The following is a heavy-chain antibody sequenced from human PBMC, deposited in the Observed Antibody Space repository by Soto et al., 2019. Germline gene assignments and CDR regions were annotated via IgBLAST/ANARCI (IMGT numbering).Heavy chain of an antibody. CDR2: MDQDGSET. Sequence: EVQLVESGGGLVQPGGSLRLSCAASGFTFSTYWMTWVRQPPGKGLEWVANMDQDGSETYYVDSVRGRFTVSRDNAKISLYLQMNSLRVEDTAVYYCVCGGNFFIYWGQGTLVTVSP. CDR1: GFTFSTYW. V-gene: IGHV3-7*01. D-gene: IGHD3-16*01. J-gene: IGHJ4*02. CDR3: VCGGNFFIY.